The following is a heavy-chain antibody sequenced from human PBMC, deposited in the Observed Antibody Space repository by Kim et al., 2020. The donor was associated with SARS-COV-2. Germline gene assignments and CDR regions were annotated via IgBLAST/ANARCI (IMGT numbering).Heavy chain of an antibody. D-gene: IGHD6-13*01. CDR2: IYYSGST. V-gene: IGHV4-39*01. Sequence: SETLSLTCTVSGGSISSSSYYWGWIRQPPGKGLEWIGSIYYSGSTYYNPSLKSRVTISVDTSKNQFSLKLSSVTAADTAVYYCARLRQQLGGGVRDYWGQGTLVTVSS. CDR1: GGSISSSSYY. J-gene: IGHJ4*02. CDR3: ARLRQQLGGGVRDY.